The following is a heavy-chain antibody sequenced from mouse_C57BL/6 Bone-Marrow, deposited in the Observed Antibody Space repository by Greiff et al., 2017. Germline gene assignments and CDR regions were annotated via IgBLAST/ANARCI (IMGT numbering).Heavy chain of an antibody. CDR1: GFNIKDDY. Sequence: VQLQQSGAELVRPGASVKLSCTASGFNIKDDYMHWVKQRPEHGLEWIGWIDPENGDTEYASKFQGKATITADTSSNTAYLQLSSLTSEDTAVYYCTTGYYFDYWGQGTTLTVSS. CDR3: TTGYYFDY. D-gene: IGHD2-2*01. V-gene: IGHV14-4*01. CDR2: IDPENGDT. J-gene: IGHJ2*01.